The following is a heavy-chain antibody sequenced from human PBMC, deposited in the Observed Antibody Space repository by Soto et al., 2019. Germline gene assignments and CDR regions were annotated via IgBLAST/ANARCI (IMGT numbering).Heavy chain of an antibody. V-gene: IGHV1-69*01. Sequence: QVQLVQSGAEVKKPGSSVKLSCKASGGTFSSYAISWVRQAPGQGLEWMGGVIPIFGTANYAQTFQGSVTITADESTSTAYMGLSSLRAEDTAVYSCARVLKGYYDSSGYAFDIWGQGTMVTVSS. CDR1: GGTFSSYA. D-gene: IGHD3-22*01. J-gene: IGHJ3*02. CDR2: VIPIFGTA. CDR3: ARVLKGYYDSSGYAFDI.